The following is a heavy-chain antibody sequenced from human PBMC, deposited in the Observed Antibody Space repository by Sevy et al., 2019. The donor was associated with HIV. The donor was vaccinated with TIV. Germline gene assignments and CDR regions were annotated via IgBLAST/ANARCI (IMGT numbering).Heavy chain of an antibody. J-gene: IGHJ4*02. V-gene: IGHV3-48*02. CDR2: ISRSSSTI. CDR3: ARERKMYDSSGYYFHFDY. CDR1: GFTFSSYS. Sequence: GGSLRLSCAASGFTFSSYSMNWVRQAPGKGLEWVSYISRSSSTIYYADSVKGRFTISRDNAKNSLYLQMNSLREVDTAVYYCARERKMYDSSGYYFHFDYWGQGTLVTVSS. D-gene: IGHD3-22*01.